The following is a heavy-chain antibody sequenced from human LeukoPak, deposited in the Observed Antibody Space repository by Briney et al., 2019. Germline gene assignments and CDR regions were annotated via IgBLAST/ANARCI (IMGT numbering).Heavy chain of an antibody. V-gene: IGHV3-48*03. CDR2: ITADGTDS. Sequence: GGSLRLSCAASGFTFSHYEMNWVRQAPGKGLEWVSYITADGTDSNHAHSVRGRFTISRDNAKSSMYLQMTSLREEDTGVYYCATAPNSGNYYRPDYWGQGTLVTVSS. CDR1: GFTFSHYE. D-gene: IGHD1-26*01. J-gene: IGHJ4*02. CDR3: ATAPNSGNYYRPDY.